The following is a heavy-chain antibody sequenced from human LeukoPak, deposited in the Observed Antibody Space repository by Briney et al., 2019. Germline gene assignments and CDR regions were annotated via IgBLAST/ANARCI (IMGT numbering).Heavy chain of an antibody. D-gene: IGHD5-18*01. V-gene: IGHV1-18*01. CDR1: GYTFTSYG. CDR3: ARVVVDTAMWGPHYYMDV. J-gene: IGHJ6*03. Sequence: ASVKVSCKASGYTFTSYGISWVRQAPGQGLEWMGWISAYNGNTNYAQKLQGRVTMTTDTSTSTAYMELRSLRSDDTVVYYCARVVVDTAMWGPHYYMDVWGKGTTVTISS. CDR2: ISAYNGNT.